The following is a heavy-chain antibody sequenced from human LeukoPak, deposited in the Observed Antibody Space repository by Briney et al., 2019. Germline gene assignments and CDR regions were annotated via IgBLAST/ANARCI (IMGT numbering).Heavy chain of an antibody. D-gene: IGHD2-2*01. CDR2: VGRGGSP. CDR3: AKVRYCTSTSCRTYDSGSIFDY. Sequence: PGGSLRLSCEASGFTFDSYVFSWVRQAPGKGLEWVSSVGRGGSPYYADSVKGRFTFSRDNSKNTLLLQMNSLRPEDTAVYYCAKVRYCTSTSCRTYDSGSIFDYWGQGTLVTVPS. V-gene: IGHV3-23*01. CDR1: GFTFDSYV. J-gene: IGHJ4*02.